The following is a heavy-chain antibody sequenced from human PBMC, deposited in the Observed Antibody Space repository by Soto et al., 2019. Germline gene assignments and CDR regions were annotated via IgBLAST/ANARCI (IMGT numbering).Heavy chain of an antibody. D-gene: IGHD2-2*01. J-gene: IGHJ6*02. Sequence: EVQLVESGGGLVQPGGSLRLSCAASGFTFSSYWMHWVRQAPGKGLVWVSRINSDGSSTRYADSVKGRFTISRDNAKNTLSLQMNSLRAEDTAVYYCTRDLQGVPYYYYGMDVWGQGTTVTVSS. CDR1: GFTFSSYW. CDR3: TRDLQGVPYYYYGMDV. CDR2: INSDGSST. V-gene: IGHV3-74*01.